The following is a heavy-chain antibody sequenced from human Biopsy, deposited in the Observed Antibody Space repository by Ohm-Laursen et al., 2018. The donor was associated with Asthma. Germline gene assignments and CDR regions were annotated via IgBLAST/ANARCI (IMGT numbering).Heavy chain of an antibody. Sequence: SETLSLTCFVYRGSLRVYVWSWIRQPPGKGLEWIGESNQGGSPTFNPSLKSRVTISRDTSKNQLSLKLRSVTAADTAVYYCASGPEWYGLDVWGQGTTVTVSS. J-gene: IGHJ6*02. CDR2: SNQGGSP. CDR1: RGSLRVYV. CDR3: ASGPEWYGLDV. V-gene: IGHV4-34*01. D-gene: IGHD3-3*01.